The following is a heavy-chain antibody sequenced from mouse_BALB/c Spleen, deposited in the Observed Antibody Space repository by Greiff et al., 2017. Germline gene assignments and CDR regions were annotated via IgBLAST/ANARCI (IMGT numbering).Heavy chain of an antibody. CDR2: INPSTGYT. J-gene: IGHJ2*01. D-gene: IGHD1-1*01. CDR3: ARARYGSSYAYFDY. CDR1: GYTFTSYW. V-gene: IGHV1-7*01. Sequence: VQLQQSGAELAKPGASVKMSCKASGYTFTSYWMHWVKQRPGQGLEWIGYINPSTGYTEYNQKFKDKATLTADKSSSTAYMQLSSLTSEDSAVYYGARARYGSSYAYFDYWGQGTTLTVSA.